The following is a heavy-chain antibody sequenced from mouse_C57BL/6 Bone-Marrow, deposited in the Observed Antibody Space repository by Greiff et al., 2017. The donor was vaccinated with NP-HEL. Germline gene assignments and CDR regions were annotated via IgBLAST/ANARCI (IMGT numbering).Heavy chain of an antibody. D-gene: IGHD1-1*01. CDR1: GFTFSDYG. CDR3: ARKGLLRYPFYAMDY. J-gene: IGHJ4*01. V-gene: IGHV5-17*01. CDR2: ISSGSSTI. Sequence: EVKLQESGGGLVKPGGSLKLSCAASGFTFSDYGMHWVRQAPEKGLEWVAYISSGSSTIYYADTVKGRFPIYRDNAKNTLFLQMTSLRSEDTAMYYCARKGLLRYPFYAMDYWGQGTSVTVSS.